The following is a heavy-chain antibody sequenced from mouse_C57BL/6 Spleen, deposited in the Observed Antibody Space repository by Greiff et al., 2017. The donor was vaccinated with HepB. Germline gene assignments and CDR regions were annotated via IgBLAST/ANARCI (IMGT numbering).Heavy chain of an antibody. Sequence: VQLQQSGPELVKPGASVKISCKASGYAFSSSWMNWVKQRPGKGLEWIGRIYPGDGDTNYNGKFKGKATLTADKSSSTAYMQLSSLTSEDSAVYFGAKDTETAQAKGFAYWGQGTLVTVSA. V-gene: IGHV1-82*01. D-gene: IGHD3-2*02. CDR3: AKDTETAQAKGFAY. CDR1: GYAFSSSW. CDR2: IYPGDGDT. J-gene: IGHJ3*01.